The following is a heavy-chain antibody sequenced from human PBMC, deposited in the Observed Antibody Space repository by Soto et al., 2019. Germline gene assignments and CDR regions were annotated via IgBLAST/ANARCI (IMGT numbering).Heavy chain of an antibody. D-gene: IGHD4-17*01. Sequence: QVQVVESGEGVVQPGRSLRLSCAASGFSFSSYGMHWVSQPPGKGLEWVAVISNHGSTQYYADSVKGRFTISRDNSKNTLFLQMNSLRAEDTAVYYCATYYGDYESGAFHIWGQGTMVTVSS. CDR1: GFSFSSYG. J-gene: IGHJ3*02. V-gene: IGHV3-30*03. CDR3: ATYYGDYESGAFHI. CDR2: ISNHGSTQ.